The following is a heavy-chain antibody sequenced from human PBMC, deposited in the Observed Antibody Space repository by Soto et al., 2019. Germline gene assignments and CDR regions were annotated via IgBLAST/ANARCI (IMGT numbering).Heavy chain of an antibody. CDR3: ARDTFRFYYYYGMDV. Sequence: GGSLRLSCAASGFTFSSYGMHWVRQAPAKGLEWVAVIWYDGSNKYYADSVKGRFTISRDNSKNTLYLQMNSLRAEDTAVYYCARDTFRFYYYYGMDVWGQGTTVTVSS. V-gene: IGHV3-33*01. CDR1: GFTFSSYG. J-gene: IGHJ6*02. CDR2: IWYDGSNK.